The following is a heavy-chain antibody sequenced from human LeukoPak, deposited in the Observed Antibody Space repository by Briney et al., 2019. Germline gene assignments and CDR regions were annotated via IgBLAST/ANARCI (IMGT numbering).Heavy chain of an antibody. CDR1: GFTFSSYG. D-gene: IGHD3-10*01. CDR2: IWYDGSNK. V-gene: IGHV3-33*06. Sequence: GGSLRLSCAASGFTFSSYGMHWVRQAPGKELEWVAVIWYDGSNKYYADSVKGRFTISRDNSKNTLYLQMNSLRAEDTAVYYCAKDQGHYYGSGVFDFWGQGTLVTVSS. J-gene: IGHJ4*02. CDR3: AKDQGHYYGSGVFDF.